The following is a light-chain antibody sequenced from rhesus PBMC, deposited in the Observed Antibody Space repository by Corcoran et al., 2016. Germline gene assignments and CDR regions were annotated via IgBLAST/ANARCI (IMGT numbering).Light chain of an antibody. CDR1: SSDIGGYNY. CDR3: SSYAGTNTFI. V-gene: IGLV2-32*02. Sequence: AALTQPRSVSGSPGQSVTISCTGTSSDIGGYNYVSWYQQHPGTAPKVLIYEVSKRPYGVSDRFSASKSGNTASLTISGLHGEDEAYYYGSSYAGTNTFIVGVGTRLTVL. J-gene: IGLJ1*01. CDR2: EVS.